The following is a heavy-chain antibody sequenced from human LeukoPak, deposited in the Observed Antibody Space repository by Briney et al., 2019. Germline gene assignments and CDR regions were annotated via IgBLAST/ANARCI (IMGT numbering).Heavy chain of an antibody. V-gene: IGHV3-30-3*01. Sequence: GGSLRLSCAASGFTFSSYAMSWVRQAPGKGLEWVALILSDGSNKYYAESVKGRFTISRDNSKNTLYLQMSSLRAEDTGVYYCARDEGYSYGHCFDYWGQGTLVTVSS. CDR3: ARDEGYSYGHCFDY. D-gene: IGHD5-18*01. CDR2: ILSDGSNK. CDR1: GFTFSSYA. J-gene: IGHJ4*02.